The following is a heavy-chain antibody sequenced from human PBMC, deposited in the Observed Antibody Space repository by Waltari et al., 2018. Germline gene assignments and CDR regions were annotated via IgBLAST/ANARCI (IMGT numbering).Heavy chain of an antibody. Sequence: QVQLVQSGAEVKKPGSSVKVSCKASGGTFSSYTISWVRQAPGQGLEWMGRIIPNSGGTNYAQKFQGWVTMTRDTSISTAYMELSRLRSEDTAVYYCAKVGVTIFGVVPDAFDIWGQGTMVTVSS. CDR1: GGTFSSYT. J-gene: IGHJ3*02. V-gene: IGHV1-2*04. CDR2: IIPNSGGT. CDR3: AKVGVTIFGVVPDAFDI. D-gene: IGHD3-3*01.